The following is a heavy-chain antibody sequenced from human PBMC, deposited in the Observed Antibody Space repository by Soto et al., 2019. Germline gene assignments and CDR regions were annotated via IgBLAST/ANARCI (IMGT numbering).Heavy chain of an antibody. J-gene: IGHJ4*02. V-gene: IGHV3-9*01. CDR2: ISWNGAAT. CDR3: ANLPLYGSGFDC. Sequence: EVQLVESGGGLVQPGGSLRLSCAASGFTLDDYAIHWVRQAPGKGLEWVSGISWNGAATGYMNSVKGRFSISRDNTKNTLYLQMNSLRSEDTAVYYCANLPLYGSGFDCWGQGTLATVSS. D-gene: IGHD3-10*01. CDR1: GFTLDDYA.